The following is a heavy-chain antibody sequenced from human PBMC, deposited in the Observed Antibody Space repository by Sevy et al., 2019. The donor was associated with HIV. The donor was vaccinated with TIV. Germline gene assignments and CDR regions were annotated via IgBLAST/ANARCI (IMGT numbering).Heavy chain of an antibody. CDR2: ISYDGSNK. CDR1: GFTFSSYG. J-gene: IGHJ4*02. V-gene: IGHV3-30*18. Sequence: GGSLRLSCAASGFTFSSYGMHWVRQAPGKGLEWVAVISYDGSNKYYADSVKGRFTISRDNSKNTLYLQMNSLSAEDTAVYYCAKDPSPDYGDYGGPYYFDYWGQGTLVTVSS. CDR3: AKDPSPDYGDYGGPYYFDY. D-gene: IGHD4-17*01.